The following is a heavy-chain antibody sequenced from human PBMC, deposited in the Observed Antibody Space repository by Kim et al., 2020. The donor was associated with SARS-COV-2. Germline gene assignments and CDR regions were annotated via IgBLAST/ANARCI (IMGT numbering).Heavy chain of an antibody. D-gene: IGHD3-10*01. Sequence: VKSRYTISRDDSKNTLYLQMNSLKAEDTAVYYCTTEKLLWFGELLSWFDPWGQGTLVTVSS. CDR3: TTEKLLWFGELLSWFDP. V-gene: IGHV3-15*01. J-gene: IGHJ5*02.